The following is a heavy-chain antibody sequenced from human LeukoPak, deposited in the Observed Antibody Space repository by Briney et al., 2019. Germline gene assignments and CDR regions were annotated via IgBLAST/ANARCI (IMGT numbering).Heavy chain of an antibody. V-gene: IGHV5-51*01. J-gene: IGHJ5*02. Sequence: GESLKIPCQGSGYSFSTYWIGWVRQLPGEGLEWMGVIYPDDSDTRYSPSFQGQVTISADRSIRTAYLQWTSLKASDTAMYYCARQRGSSGTINWLDPWGQGTLVTVSS. CDR3: ARQRGSSGTINWLDP. D-gene: IGHD3-10*01. CDR2: IYPDDSDT. CDR1: GYSFSTYW.